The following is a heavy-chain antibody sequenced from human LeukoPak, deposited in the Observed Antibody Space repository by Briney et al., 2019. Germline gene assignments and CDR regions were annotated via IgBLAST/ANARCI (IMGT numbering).Heavy chain of an antibody. V-gene: IGHV1-2*06. CDR3: ARGGCSSTSCYVEWGWYYYYGMDV. J-gene: IGHJ6*02. CDR2: INPNSGGT. Sequence: ASVKVSCKASGGTFSSYAISWVRQAPGQGLEWMGRINPNSGGTNYAQKFQGRVTMTRDTSISTAYMELSRLRSDDTAVYYCARGGCSSTSCYVEWGWYYYYGMDVWGQGTTVTVSS. CDR1: GGTFSSYA. D-gene: IGHD2-2*01.